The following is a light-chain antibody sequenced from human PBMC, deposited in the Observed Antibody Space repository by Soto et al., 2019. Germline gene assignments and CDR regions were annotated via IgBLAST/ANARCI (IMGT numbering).Light chain of an antibody. J-gene: IGLJ2*01. Sequence: QLVLTQSPSASASLGASVKLTCTLSSGHSSYAIAWHQQQPEKGPRYLMKFDSDGSHTKGDAIPDRFSGSSSGAERYLTISSLQSEDEADYYCQTWGTGIHVVFGGGTQLTVL. CDR3: QTWGTGIHVV. CDR2: FDSDGSH. V-gene: IGLV4-69*01. CDR1: SGHSSYA.